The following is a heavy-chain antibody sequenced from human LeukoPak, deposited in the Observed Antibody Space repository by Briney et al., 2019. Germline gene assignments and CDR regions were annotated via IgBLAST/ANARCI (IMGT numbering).Heavy chain of an antibody. D-gene: IGHD1-7*01. CDR2: IKRDGSEK. CDR3: ARDNWELRGFDY. Sequence: GGSLRLSCAASGFTFSDHWMSWVRQAPGKGLEWVANIKRDGSEKYYVDSVKGRFTISRDNAKNSLFLQMTSLRVEDTAVYYCARDNWELRGFDYWGQGTLVSLSS. V-gene: IGHV3-7*01. CDR1: GFTFSDHW. J-gene: IGHJ4*02.